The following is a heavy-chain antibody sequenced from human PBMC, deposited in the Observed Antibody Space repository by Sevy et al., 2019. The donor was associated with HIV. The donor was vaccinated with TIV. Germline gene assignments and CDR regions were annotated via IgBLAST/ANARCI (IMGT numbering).Heavy chain of an antibody. Sequence: PSETLSLTCTVSGGSISSYYWSWIRQPPGKGLEWIGYIYYSGSTNYNPSLKSRVTISVDTSKNQFSLKLSSVTAADTAVYYCASSLDFWSGYYTRGYYYYGMDVWGQGTTVTVSS. V-gene: IGHV4-59*01. J-gene: IGHJ6*02. CDR1: GGSISSYY. D-gene: IGHD3-3*01. CDR2: IYYSGST. CDR3: ASSLDFWSGYYTRGYYYYGMDV.